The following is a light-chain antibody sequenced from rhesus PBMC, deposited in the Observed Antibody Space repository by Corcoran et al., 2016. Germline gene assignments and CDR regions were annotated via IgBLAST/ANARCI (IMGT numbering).Light chain of an antibody. J-gene: IGKJ4*01. CDR1: QSVGYN. Sequence: IIMTQSPATLSFSPGERVSPSCRASQSVGYNLAWDQKQPGKVPTLLLYVASIRATGIPDRFSGNGSGTDFTLPLSSLEPRGVGVYYCHPESNWPVPFGGGTNVDIK. CDR3: HPESNWPVP. CDR2: VAS. V-gene: IGKV3-35*01.